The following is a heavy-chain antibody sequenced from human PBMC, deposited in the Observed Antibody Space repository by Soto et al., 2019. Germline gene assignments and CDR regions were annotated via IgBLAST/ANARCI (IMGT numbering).Heavy chain of an antibody. J-gene: IGHJ4*02. CDR1: GGSISSGDYY. V-gene: IGHV4-30-4*01. Sequence: TLSLTCTVSGGSISSGDYYWSWIRQPPGKGLEWIGYIYYSGSTYYNPSLKSRVTISVDTSKNQFSLKLSSVTAADTAVYYCARLPSYYDSSAPDYWGQGTLVTVSS. D-gene: IGHD3-22*01. CDR2: IYYSGST. CDR3: ARLPSYYDSSAPDY.